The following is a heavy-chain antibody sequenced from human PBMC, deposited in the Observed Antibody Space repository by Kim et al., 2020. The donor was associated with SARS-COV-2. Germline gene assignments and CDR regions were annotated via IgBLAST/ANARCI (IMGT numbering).Heavy chain of an antibody. J-gene: IGHJ4*02. Sequence: SETLSLTCTVSVGSISSGGYYWSWIRQHPGKGLEWIGYIYYSGSTYYNPSLKSRVTISVDTSKNQFSLKLSSVTAADTAVYYCARTVTRGTWYFDYWGQGTLVTVSS. V-gene: IGHV4-31*03. CDR3: ARTVTRGTWYFDY. CDR2: IYYSGST. CDR1: VGSISSGGYY. D-gene: IGHD4-17*01.